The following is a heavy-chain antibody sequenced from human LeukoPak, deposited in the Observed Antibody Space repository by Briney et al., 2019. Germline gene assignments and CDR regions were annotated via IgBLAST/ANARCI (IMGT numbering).Heavy chain of an antibody. CDR3: ARDRYGDQTDY. Sequence: ASVKVSCKASGYTFTSYVISWVRQAPGQGLEWMGGISAYNGITNYAQKLQGRVTMTTDTSTSTAYMELRSLRSDDTAVYCCARDRYGDQTDYWGQGTLVTVSS. CDR1: GYTFTSYV. J-gene: IGHJ4*02. CDR2: ISAYNGIT. V-gene: IGHV1-18*01. D-gene: IGHD4-17*01.